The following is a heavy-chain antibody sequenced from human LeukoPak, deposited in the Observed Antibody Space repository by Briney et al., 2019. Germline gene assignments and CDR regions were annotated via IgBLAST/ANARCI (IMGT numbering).Heavy chain of an antibody. CDR1: GYTFTENY. CDR3: ARGKSGYSP. D-gene: IGHD3-22*01. CDR2: INPHTGAA. J-gene: IGHJ4*02. Sequence: ASMKVSCKVSGYTFTENYIHWVRQTPGRGLEWMGLINPHTGAANYTQNFQGRVTLTWDMSSSTAYMHLSSLRSDDTAVYYCARGKSGYSPWGQGTPVTVSS. V-gene: IGHV1-2*02.